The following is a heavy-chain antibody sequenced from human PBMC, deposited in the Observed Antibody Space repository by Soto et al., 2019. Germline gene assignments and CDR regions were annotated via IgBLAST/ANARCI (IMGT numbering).Heavy chain of an antibody. CDR2: INPSGGST. Sequence: QVQLVQSGTEVKRPGASVKVSCKASGYVFTSYYMHWVRQAPGQGLEWMGVINPSGGSTAYAQQSLVRVTRATDTSTSTSYMALRSMRSEDTAVYYCARVSGARGAFDTWGQATMVTVSS. V-gene: IGHV1-46*01. J-gene: IGHJ3*02. CDR1: GYVFTSYY. CDR3: ARVSGARGAFDT. D-gene: IGHD3-10*01.